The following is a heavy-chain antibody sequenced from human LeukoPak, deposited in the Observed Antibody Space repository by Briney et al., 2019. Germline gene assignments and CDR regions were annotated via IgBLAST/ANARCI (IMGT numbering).Heavy chain of an antibody. Sequence: TSETLSLTCTVSGGSISSSSYYWGWIRQPPGKGLEWIGSIYYSGSTYYNPSLKSRVTISVDTSKNQFSLKLSSVTAADTAVYYCARNVPWWLDSDYWGQGTLVTVSS. CDR3: ARNVPWWLDSDY. CDR2: IYYSGST. V-gene: IGHV4-39*01. CDR1: GGSISSSSYY. J-gene: IGHJ4*02. D-gene: IGHD6-19*01.